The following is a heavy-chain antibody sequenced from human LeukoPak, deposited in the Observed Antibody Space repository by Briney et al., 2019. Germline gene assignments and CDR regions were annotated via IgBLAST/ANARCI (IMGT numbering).Heavy chain of an antibody. Sequence: ASVKVSFKASGYIFTGHYMHWVRQAPGQGLEWMGWINPKSGDIKYAEKLQGRVTMTRDTSISTAYMELSRLRSDDTAVYYCARDWDYCSSTTCYAPPFYFDLWGQGTLVTVSS. CDR2: INPKSGDI. V-gene: IGHV1-2*02. CDR1: GYIFTGHY. J-gene: IGHJ5*02. CDR3: ARDWDYCSSTTCYAPPFYFDL. D-gene: IGHD2-2*01.